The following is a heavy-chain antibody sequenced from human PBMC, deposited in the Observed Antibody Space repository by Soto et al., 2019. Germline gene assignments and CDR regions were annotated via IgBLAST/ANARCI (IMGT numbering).Heavy chain of an antibody. CDR2: ISAYNGNT. J-gene: IGHJ5*02. CDR1: GYTFTSYG. D-gene: IGHD3-3*01. V-gene: IGHV1-18*01. CDR3: AFTIFGVVILDP. Sequence: QVSLVQSGAEVKKPGASVKVSCKASGYTFTSYGISWVRQAPGQGLEGMGWISAYNGNTKYAQKFQGRVTMTTDTSTSTAYMELRTLRSDDTAVYYCAFTIFGVVILDPWGQGTLVTVSS.